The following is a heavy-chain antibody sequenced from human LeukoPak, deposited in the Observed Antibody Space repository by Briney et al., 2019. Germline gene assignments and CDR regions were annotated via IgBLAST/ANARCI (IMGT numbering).Heavy chain of an antibody. CDR1: GGSISSSSYY. J-gene: IGHJ4*02. D-gene: IGHD3-3*01. CDR3: ASLRFFPYYFDY. Sequence: SETLSLTCTVSGGSISSSSYYWGWIRQPPGKGLEWIGSIYYSGSTYYNPSLKSRVTISVDTSKNQFSLKLSSVTAADTAVYYCASLRFFPYYFDYWGQGTLVTVSS. CDR2: IYYSGST. V-gene: IGHV4-39*07.